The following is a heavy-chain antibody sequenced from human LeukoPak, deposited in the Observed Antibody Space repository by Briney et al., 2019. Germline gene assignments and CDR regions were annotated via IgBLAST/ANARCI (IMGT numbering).Heavy chain of an antibody. V-gene: IGHV3-30*03. CDR3: ARAKLDTTMVHYFDY. Sequence: GGSLRLSCAASGFTFSSYGMHWVRQAPGKGLEWVAVISYDGSNKYYADSVKGRFTISRDNSKNTLYLQMNSLRAEDTAVYYCARAKLDTTMVHYFDYWGQGTLVTVSS. D-gene: IGHD5-18*01. CDR2: ISYDGSNK. J-gene: IGHJ4*02. CDR1: GFTFSSYG.